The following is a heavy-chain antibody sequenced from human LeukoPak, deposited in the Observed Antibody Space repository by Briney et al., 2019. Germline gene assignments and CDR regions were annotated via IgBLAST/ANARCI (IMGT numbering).Heavy chain of an antibody. V-gene: IGHV4-39*01. CDR1: GGSISSSSYY. D-gene: IGHD2-15*01. CDR2: IYYSGST. CDR3: AGGDNSGAIRSLWR. J-gene: IGHJ4*02. Sequence: SETLSLTCTVSGGSISSSSYYWGWIRQPPGKGLEWIGRIYYSGSTYYNPSLKSRVTISVDTSKNQFSLKLSSVTAADTAVYYCAGGDNSGAIRSLWRWGQGTLVTVSS.